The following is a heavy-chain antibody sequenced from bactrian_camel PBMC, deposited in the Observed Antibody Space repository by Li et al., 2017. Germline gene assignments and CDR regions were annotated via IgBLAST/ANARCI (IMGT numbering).Heavy chain of an antibody. D-gene: IGHD6*01. V-gene: IGHV3S40*01. Sequence: QVESGGGLAQPGGSLRLSCTVSSFTFSGYDQSWVRQRPGKGLEWVSTINSGGSTTYYADSVKGRSTISGDNAKNTVYLQMTSLQSADTALYYCVTNGGNWALYADWGQGTQVTVS. CDR2: INSGGSTT. CDR1: SFTFSGYD. J-gene: IGHJ4*01. CDR3: VTNGGNWALYAD.